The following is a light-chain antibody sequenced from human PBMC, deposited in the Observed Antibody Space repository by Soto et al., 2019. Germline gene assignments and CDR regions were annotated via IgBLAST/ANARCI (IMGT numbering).Light chain of an antibody. CDR2: GVS. CDR3: QQYSNWPLT. V-gene: IGKV3-15*01. J-gene: IGKJ4*01. Sequence: EIVMTQSPATLSVSPGEGVTLSCRASQSISTNLAWYQQKPGQIPRLLIYGVSTRASGIPARFSGSGSGTDFTLTISSLQSEDFAVYYCQQYSNWPLTFGGGTNVEI. CDR1: QSISTN.